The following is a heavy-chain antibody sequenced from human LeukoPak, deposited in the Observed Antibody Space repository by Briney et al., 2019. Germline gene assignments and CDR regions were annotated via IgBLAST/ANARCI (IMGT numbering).Heavy chain of an antibody. CDR1: GGSIGSGTYY. D-gene: IGHD3-16*01. J-gene: IGHJ3*02. CDR2: IYYSGST. CDR3: ASNYVWGSSPFHAFDI. V-gene: IGHV4-61*01. Sequence: SETLSLTCTVSGGSIGSGTYYWGWIRQPPGKGLEWIGYIYYSGSTNYNPSLKSRVTISVDTSKNQFSLKLSSVTAADTAVYYCASNYVWGSSPFHAFDIWGQGTMVTVSS.